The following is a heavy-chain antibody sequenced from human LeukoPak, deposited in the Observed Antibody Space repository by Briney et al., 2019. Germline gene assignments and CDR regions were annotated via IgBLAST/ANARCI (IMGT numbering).Heavy chain of an antibody. CDR3: AKDGSSSYGGTTGFDY. J-gene: IGHJ4*02. CDR2: IRYDGSDK. Sequence: GSLRLSCAASGFIFTDYGMHWVRQAPGKGLEWLTFIRYDGSDKYYADSVKGRFTISRDNAKNSLYLQMNSLRAEDMALYYCAKDGSSSYGGTTGFDYWGQGTLVTVSS. D-gene: IGHD4-23*01. V-gene: IGHV3-30*02. CDR1: GFIFTDYG.